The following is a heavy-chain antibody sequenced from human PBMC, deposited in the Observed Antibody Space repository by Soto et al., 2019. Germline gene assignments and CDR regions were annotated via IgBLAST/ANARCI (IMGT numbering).Heavy chain of an antibody. D-gene: IGHD2-15*01. CDR2: MNPNSGNT. J-gene: IGHJ3*02. Sequence: QVPLVQSGAEVKKPGASVKVSCKASGYTFTSYDINWVRQATGQGLEWMGWMNPNSGNTGYAQKFQGRVTMTRNTSISTAYMELSSLRSEDTAVYYCARGIYCSGGSCYFLGVALDIWGQGTMVTVSS. CDR3: ARGIYCSGGSCYFLGVALDI. V-gene: IGHV1-8*01. CDR1: GYTFTSYD.